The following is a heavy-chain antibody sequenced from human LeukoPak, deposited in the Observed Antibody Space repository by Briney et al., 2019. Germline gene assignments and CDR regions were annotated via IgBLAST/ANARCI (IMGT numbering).Heavy chain of an antibody. Sequence: SETLSLTCTVSGGSISSYYWSWIRQPPGKGLESIGYIYYSGSTNYNPSLKSRVTISVDTSKNQFSLKLSSVTAADTAVYYCARSARIAANYYYGMDVWGQGTTVTVSS. CDR2: IYYSGST. CDR3: ARSARIAANYYYGMDV. J-gene: IGHJ6*02. CDR1: GGSISSYY. D-gene: IGHD6-25*01. V-gene: IGHV4-59*01.